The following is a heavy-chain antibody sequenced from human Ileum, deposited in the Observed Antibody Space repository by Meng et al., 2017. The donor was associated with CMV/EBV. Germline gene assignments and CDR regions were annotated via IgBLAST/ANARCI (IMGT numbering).Heavy chain of an antibody. CDR1: GYSFTSFD. V-gene: IGHV1-8*01. J-gene: IGHJ5*02. CDR2: MNPDSGTT. D-gene: IGHD4-23*01. CDR3: ARDYGGNSGWFDP. Sequence: ASVKVSCKASGYSFTSFDINWVRQATGQGLEWLGWMNPDSGTTGYAQKFQDRVTLTRDTSISTAYMELNSLESDDTAVYYCARDYGGNSGWFDPWGQGTQVT.